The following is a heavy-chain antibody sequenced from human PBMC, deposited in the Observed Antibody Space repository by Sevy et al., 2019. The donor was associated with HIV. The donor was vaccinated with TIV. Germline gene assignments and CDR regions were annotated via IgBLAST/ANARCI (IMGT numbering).Heavy chain of an antibody. D-gene: IGHD3-22*01. V-gene: IGHV5-51*01. CDR1: GYSFTNYW. J-gene: IGHJ4*02. Sequence: GGSLRLSCKGSGYSFTNYWIGWVRQMPGKGLEWMGIIYPDDSEIRYSPSFQGQVTISADKSITTAYLQWSSLKASDTAMHYCAGGINMIAGRADYWGQGTRVTVSS. CDR2: IYPDDSEI. CDR3: AGGINMIAGRADY.